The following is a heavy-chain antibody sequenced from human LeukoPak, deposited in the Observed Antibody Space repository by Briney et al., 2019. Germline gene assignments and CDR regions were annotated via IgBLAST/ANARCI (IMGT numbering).Heavy chain of an antibody. CDR3: ARLSSGYNLDY. Sequence: SETLSLTCAVYGGSFSGYYWSWIRQPPGKGLEWIGEINHSGSTNYNPSLKSRVTISVDTSKNQFSLKLSSVTAADTAVYYCARLSSGYNLDYWGQGTPVTVSS. V-gene: IGHV4-34*01. CDR1: GGSFSGYY. CDR2: INHSGST. D-gene: IGHD1-1*01. J-gene: IGHJ4*02.